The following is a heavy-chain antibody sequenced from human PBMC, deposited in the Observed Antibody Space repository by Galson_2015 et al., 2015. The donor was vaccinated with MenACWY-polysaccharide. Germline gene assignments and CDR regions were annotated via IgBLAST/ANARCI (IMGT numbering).Heavy chain of an antibody. Sequence: SLRLSCAASGFTFTSYAMSWVRQAPGKGLEWVSAIRSSGANTYYADSVKGRFTISRDNSKNTLYLQMNSLRAEDTAVYYCAKDSTHFWSVAWRFDHWGQGTLVTVSS. CDR2: IRSSGANT. CDR3: AKDSTHFWSVAWRFDH. CDR1: GFTFTSYA. D-gene: IGHD3-3*02. J-gene: IGHJ5*02. V-gene: IGHV3-23*01.